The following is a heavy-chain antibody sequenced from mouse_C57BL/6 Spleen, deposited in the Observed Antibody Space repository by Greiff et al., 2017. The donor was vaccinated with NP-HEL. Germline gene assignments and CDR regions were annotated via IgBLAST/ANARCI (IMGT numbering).Heavy chain of an antibody. CDR2: ISYDGSN. V-gene: IGHV3-6*01. CDR1: GYSITSGYY. D-gene: IGHD2-4*01. CDR3: ARVYYDYDGFAY. Sequence: EVQLQQSGPGLVKPSQSLSLTCSVTGYSITSGYYWNWIRQFPGNKLEWMGYISYDGSNNYNPSFKNRIPITRDTSKNQFFLKLNSVTTEDTATYYCARVYYDYDGFAYWGQGTLVTVSA. J-gene: IGHJ3*01.